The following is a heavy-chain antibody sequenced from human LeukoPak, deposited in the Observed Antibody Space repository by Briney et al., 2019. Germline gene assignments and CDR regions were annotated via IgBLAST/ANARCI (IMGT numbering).Heavy chain of an antibody. J-gene: IGHJ4*02. Sequence: GGSLRLSCVASEFTFSSYAMSWVRQAPGKGLEWVSAISGSGGSTYYADSVKGRFTISRDNSKNTLYLQMNSLRAEDTAVYYCAKDGCSSTSCYSIDYWGQGTLVTVSS. CDR1: EFTFSSYA. D-gene: IGHD2-2*01. CDR3: AKDGCSSTSCYSIDY. CDR2: ISGSGGST. V-gene: IGHV3-23*01.